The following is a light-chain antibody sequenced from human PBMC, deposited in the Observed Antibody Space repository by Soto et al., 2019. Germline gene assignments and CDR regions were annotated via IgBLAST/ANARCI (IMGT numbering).Light chain of an antibody. CDR3: QQLFATPIT. CDR2: DGS. V-gene: IGKV1-5*01. J-gene: IGKJ5*01. Sequence: DIQMTQSPSTVSASVGVRVTITCRASQSISGYLAWYQQKPGEAPKLLIYDGSSLESGVPSRFRATVSGTESSLTITSLQPEDFATYYCQQLFATPITFGQGTRLEIK. CDR1: QSISGY.